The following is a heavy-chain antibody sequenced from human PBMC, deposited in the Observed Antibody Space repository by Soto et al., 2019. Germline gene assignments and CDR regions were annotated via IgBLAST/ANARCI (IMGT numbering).Heavy chain of an antibody. V-gene: IGHV3-48*03. D-gene: IGHD6-19*01. CDR1: VFTFISVA. J-gene: IGHJ5*01. CDR3: ARYSGWYSYNWFDY. CDR2: INPNGKTI. Sequence: GCSVRLSCVPSVFTFISVAMNWSRQAPGKGSECITSINPNGKTISYADSVKGRFTISRDNAENTAYLQMSSLNSEDTAIYYCARYSGWYSYNWFDYWGQGTLVTVSS.